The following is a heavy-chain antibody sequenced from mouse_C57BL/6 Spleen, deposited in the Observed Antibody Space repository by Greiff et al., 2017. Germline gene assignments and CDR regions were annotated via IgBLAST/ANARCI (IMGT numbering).Heavy chain of an antibody. CDR3: ARETGTRVFAY. CDR2: IHPNSGST. V-gene: IGHV1-64*01. D-gene: IGHD4-1*01. CDR1: GYTFTSYW. J-gene: IGHJ3*01. Sequence: QVQLQQPGAELVKPGASVKLSCKASGYTFTSYWMHWVKQRPGQGLEWIGMIHPNSGSTNYNEKFKSKDTLTVDKSSSTAYMQLSSLTSEDSAVYYCARETGTRVFAYWGQGTLVTVSA.